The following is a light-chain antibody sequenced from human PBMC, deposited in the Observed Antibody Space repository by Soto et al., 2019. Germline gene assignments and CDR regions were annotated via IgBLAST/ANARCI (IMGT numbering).Light chain of an antibody. CDR2: GAS. CDR1: QSVSSSY. Sequence: EIVLTPSPGTLSFSPGERATLSFSASQSVSSSYLAWYQQKPAQAPRLLLYGASSRATCIPDRFSSSGSGTDFTLPTSRLEPEDFAVSYCQQYGSSLTWTFGQGTKVDIK. CDR3: QQYGSSLTWT. J-gene: IGKJ1*01. V-gene: IGKV3-20*01.